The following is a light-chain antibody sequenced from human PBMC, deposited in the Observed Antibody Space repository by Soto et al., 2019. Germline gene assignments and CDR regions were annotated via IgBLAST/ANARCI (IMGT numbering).Light chain of an antibody. CDR2: EAS. CDR1: QSVNNF. J-gene: IGKJ2*01. Sequence: EIVLTQSPATLSLSPGERATLSCRASQSVNNFLAWYQQRPGQAPRLLMYEASNRATGVPARFSGSGSGTDFTLTISRVEPEDFAVYYCQQYGGSPPAYTFGLGTRLEI. CDR3: QQYGGSPPAYT. V-gene: IGKV3-11*01.